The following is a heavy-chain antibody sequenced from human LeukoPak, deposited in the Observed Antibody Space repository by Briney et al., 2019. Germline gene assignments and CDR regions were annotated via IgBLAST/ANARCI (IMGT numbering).Heavy chain of an antibody. CDR3: ARGENNYGYYYFDY. CDR2: ISSSSSYI. CDR1: GFTFSSYS. J-gene: IGHJ4*02. Sequence: GGSLRLSCAASGFTFSSYSMNWVRQAPGKGLEWVSSISSSSSYIYYADSVKGRFTISRDNAKNPLYLQMNSLRAEDTAVYYCARGENNYGYYYFDYWGQGTLVTVSS. V-gene: IGHV3-21*01. D-gene: IGHD5-18*01.